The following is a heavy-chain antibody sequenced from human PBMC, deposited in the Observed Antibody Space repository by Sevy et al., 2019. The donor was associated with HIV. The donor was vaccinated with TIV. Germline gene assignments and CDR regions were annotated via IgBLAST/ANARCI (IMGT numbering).Heavy chain of an antibody. J-gene: IGHJ6*02. Sequence: ASVKVSCKASGYTFTSYDINWVRQATGQGLEWMGWMNPNSGNTGYAQKFQGRVTMTRNTSISTAYMELSSLRSEDTAVYYCAIRGYSGYDKYYYYGTDVWGQGTTVTVSS. D-gene: IGHD5-12*01. CDR2: MNPNSGNT. CDR1: GYTFTSYD. V-gene: IGHV1-8*01. CDR3: AIRGYSGYDKYYYYGTDV.